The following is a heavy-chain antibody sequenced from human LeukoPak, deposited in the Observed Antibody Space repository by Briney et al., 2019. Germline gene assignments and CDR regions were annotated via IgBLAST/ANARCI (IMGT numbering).Heavy chain of an antibody. CDR3: ARQINYYDSSGYSFDP. J-gene: IGHJ5*02. CDR2: INPSGGST. CDR1: GYTFTSYY. Sequence: ASVKVSCEASGYTFTSYYMHWVRQAPGQGLEWMGIINPSGGSTSYAQKFQGRVTMTRDMSTSTVYMELSSLRSEDTAVYYCARQINYYDSSGYSFDPWGQGTLVTVSS. D-gene: IGHD3-22*01. V-gene: IGHV1-46*01.